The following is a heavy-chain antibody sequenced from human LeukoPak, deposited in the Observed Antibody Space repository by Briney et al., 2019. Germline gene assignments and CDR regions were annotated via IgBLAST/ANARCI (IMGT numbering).Heavy chain of an antibody. D-gene: IGHD3-16*02. CDR3: AKLGNGNVWGTYRDNWFDP. J-gene: IGHJ5*02. V-gene: IGHV3-74*01. Sequence: PGGSLRLSCSASGFTFSSYWMHWVRQAPGKGLVWVSRINSDGSSTSYADSVKGRFTISRDNSKNAVYLQVNSLSAEDTAVYYCAKLGNGNVWGTYRDNWFDPWGQGTLVTVSS. CDR2: INSDGSST. CDR1: GFTFSSYW.